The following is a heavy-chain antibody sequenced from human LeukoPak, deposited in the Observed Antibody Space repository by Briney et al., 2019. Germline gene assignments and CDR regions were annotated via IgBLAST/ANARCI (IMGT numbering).Heavy chain of an antibody. CDR1: GGSISSYY. Sequence: SETLSLTCTVSGGSISSYYWNWIRQPAGKGLEWIGRIYSSGSTNYNPSLKSRVTISVDTSKNQFSLKVSSVTAADTAVYYCARDSGPRFDYWGQGTLVTVSS. CDR3: ARDSGPRFDY. CDR2: IYSSGST. J-gene: IGHJ4*02. V-gene: IGHV4-4*07. D-gene: IGHD6-19*01.